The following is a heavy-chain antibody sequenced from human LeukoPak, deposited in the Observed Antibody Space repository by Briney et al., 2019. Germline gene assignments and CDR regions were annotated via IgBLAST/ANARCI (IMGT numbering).Heavy chain of an antibody. Sequence: GGSLRLSCAASGFTFSTYAMSWVRQPPGKGLEGVAAISGSGGSKYYAVSAKGRFTLSRDNSKNTLYLPMNSLRAEDTAVYYGAKVGPIAAAGTSYFDYRGQGTLVTVSS. CDR1: GFTFSTYA. D-gene: IGHD6-13*01. J-gene: IGHJ4*02. CDR3: AKVGPIAAAGTSYFDY. V-gene: IGHV3-23*01. CDR2: ISGSGGSK.